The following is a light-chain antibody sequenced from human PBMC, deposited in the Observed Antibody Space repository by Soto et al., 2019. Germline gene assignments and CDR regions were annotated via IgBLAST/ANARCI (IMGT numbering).Light chain of an antibody. CDR3: SSYTSSSTLL. J-gene: IGLJ2*01. CDR2: DVS. CDR1: SSDVGNYNY. Sequence: QSALTQPASVSGSPGQSITISCTGTSSDVGNYNYVSWYQQHPGKAPKLMIYDVSNRPSGVSNRFSGSKSDNTASLTISGLQAEDEADYYCSSYTSSSTLLFGGGTKLTVL. V-gene: IGLV2-14*01.